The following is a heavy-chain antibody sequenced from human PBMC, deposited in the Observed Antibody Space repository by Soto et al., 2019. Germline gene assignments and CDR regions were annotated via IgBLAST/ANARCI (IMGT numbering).Heavy chain of an antibody. V-gene: IGHV2-5*02. D-gene: IGHD3-3*01. CDR1: GFSLSTSGVG. CDR2: IYWDDDK. Sequence: SGPTREPTQTLTLTCTFSGFSLSTSGVGVGWIRQPPGKALEWLALIYWDDDKRYSPSLKSRLTITKDTSKNQVVLTMTNMDPVDTATYYCAHLYYDPQEVYYFDYWGQGTLVTV. J-gene: IGHJ4*02. CDR3: AHLYYDPQEVYYFDY.